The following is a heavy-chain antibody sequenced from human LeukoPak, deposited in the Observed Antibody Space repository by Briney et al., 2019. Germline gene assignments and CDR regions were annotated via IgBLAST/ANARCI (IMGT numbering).Heavy chain of an antibody. D-gene: IGHD1-26*01. Sequence: SETLSLTCAVYGVSFSGYYWSWLRQPPGKGLEWIGEINHSGSTNYNPSLKSRVTISVDTSKNQFSLKLSSVTAADTAVYYCARARSGKWGFDYWGQGTLVTVSS. J-gene: IGHJ4*02. CDR1: GVSFSGYY. CDR3: ARARSGKWGFDY. CDR2: INHSGST. V-gene: IGHV4-34*01.